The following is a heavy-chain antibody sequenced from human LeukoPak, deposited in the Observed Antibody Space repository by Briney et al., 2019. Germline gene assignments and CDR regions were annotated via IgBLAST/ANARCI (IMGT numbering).Heavy chain of an antibody. V-gene: IGHV3-7*03. J-gene: IGHJ5*02. CDR1: GFTFSSYR. D-gene: IGHD3-10*02. Sequence: GGSLRLSCAASGFTFSSYRMNWVRQAPGKGLEWVASISNGGGATYYVDSVRGRFTISRDDAKNSLFLQMNGLRSDDTAVHYCTRENYVPDSWGQGTLVTVSS. CDR2: ISNGGGAT. CDR3: TRENYVPDS.